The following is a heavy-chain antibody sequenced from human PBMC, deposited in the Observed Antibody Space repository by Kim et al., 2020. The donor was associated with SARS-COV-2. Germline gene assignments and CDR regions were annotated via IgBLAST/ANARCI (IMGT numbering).Heavy chain of an antibody. CDR2: IIPIFGTA. CDR1: GGTFSSYA. J-gene: IGHJ6*02. CDR3: VRGTAYGSEGYYYYYGMDV. D-gene: IGHD3-10*01. Sequence: SVKVSCKASGGTFSSYAISWVRQAPGQGLEWMGGIIPIFGTANYAQKFQGRVTITADESTSTAYMELSSLRSEDTAVYYCVRGTAYGSEGYYYYYGMDVRGQGTTVTVSS. V-gene: IGHV1-69*13.